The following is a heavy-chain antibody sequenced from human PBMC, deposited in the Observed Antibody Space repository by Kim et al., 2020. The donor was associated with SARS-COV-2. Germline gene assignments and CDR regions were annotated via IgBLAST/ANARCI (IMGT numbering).Heavy chain of an antibody. CDR3: ARGPMFPGGRLLWFGGEDY. J-gene: IGHJ4*02. CDR1: GFTFSSYA. D-gene: IGHD3-10*01. CDR2: ISYDGSNK. V-gene: IGHV3-30*04. Sequence: GGSLRLSCAASGFTFSSYAMHWVRQAPGKGLEWVAVISYDGSNKYYADSVKGRFTISRDNSKNTLYLQMNSLRAEDTAVYYCARGPMFPGGRLLWFGGEDYWGQGTLVTVSS.